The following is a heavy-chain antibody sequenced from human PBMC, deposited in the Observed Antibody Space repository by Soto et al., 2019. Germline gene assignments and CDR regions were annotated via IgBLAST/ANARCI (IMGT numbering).Heavy chain of an antibody. D-gene: IGHD6-19*01. J-gene: IGHJ1*01. CDR3: AKDRSSGRGYFQH. Sequence: GGSLRLSCAASGFTFSSYGMHWVRQAPGKGLEWVAVISYDGSNKYYADSVKGRFTISRDNSKNTLYLQMNSLRAEDTAVYYCAKDRSSGRGYFQHWGQGTLVTVSS. CDR2: ISYDGSNK. V-gene: IGHV3-30*18. CDR1: GFTFSSYG.